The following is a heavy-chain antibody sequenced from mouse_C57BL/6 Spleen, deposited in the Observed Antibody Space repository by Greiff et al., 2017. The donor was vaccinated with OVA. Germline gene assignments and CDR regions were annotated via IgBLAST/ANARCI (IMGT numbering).Heavy chain of an antibody. V-gene: IGHV5-9-1*02. CDR2: ISSGGDYI. CDR1: GFTFSSYA. CDR3: TRDFTTVVARWYFDV. Sequence: EVMLVESGEGLVKPGGSLKLSCAASGFTFSSYAMSWVRQTPEKRLEWVAYISSGGDYIYYADTVKGRFTISRDNARNTLYLQMSSLKSEDTAMYYCTRDFTTVVARWYFDVWGTGTTVTVSS. J-gene: IGHJ1*03. D-gene: IGHD1-1*01.